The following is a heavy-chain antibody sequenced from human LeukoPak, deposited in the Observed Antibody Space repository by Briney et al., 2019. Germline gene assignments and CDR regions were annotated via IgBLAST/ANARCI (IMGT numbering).Heavy chain of an antibody. V-gene: IGHV3-21*01. J-gene: IGHJ6*03. D-gene: IGHD6-19*01. CDR2: ISSSSSYL. CDR1: GFTFSRYN. Sequence: PGGSLRLSRAGSGFTFSRYNMNWVRQAPGKGLERVSSISSSSSYLYYADSVKGRFTISRDNAQNSLFLQMNSLRAEDTAVFYCARDAQWLVPEGYYYYMDVWGKGTTLTVSS. CDR3: ARDAQWLVPEGYYYYMDV.